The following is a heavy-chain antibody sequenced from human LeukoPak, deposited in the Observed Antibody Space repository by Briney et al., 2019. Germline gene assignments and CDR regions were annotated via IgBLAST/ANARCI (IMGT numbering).Heavy chain of an antibody. Sequence: ASVKVSCKASGYTFTGYYMHWVRQAPGQGLEWMGWINPNSGGTNYAQKFQGRVTMTRDTSISTAYMELSRPRSDDTAVYYCARVITVRLLLSFDYWGQGTLVTVSS. J-gene: IGHJ4*02. CDR3: ARVITVRLLLSFDY. CDR1: GYTFTGYY. CDR2: INPNSGGT. D-gene: IGHD3-22*01. V-gene: IGHV1-2*02.